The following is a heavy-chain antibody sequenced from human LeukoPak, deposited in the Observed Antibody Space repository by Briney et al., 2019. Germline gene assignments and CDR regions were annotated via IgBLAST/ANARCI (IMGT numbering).Heavy chain of an antibody. V-gene: IGHV4-34*01. CDR2: INHSGST. CDR1: GGSFSGYH. Sequence: SETLSLTCAVYGGSFSGYHWSWIRQPPGKGLEWIGEINHSGSTNYNPSLKSRVTISVDTSKNQFSLKLSSVTAADTAVYYCAREDIAAAGTEGFDPWGQGTLVTVSS. CDR3: AREDIAAAGTEGFDP. D-gene: IGHD6-13*01. J-gene: IGHJ5*02.